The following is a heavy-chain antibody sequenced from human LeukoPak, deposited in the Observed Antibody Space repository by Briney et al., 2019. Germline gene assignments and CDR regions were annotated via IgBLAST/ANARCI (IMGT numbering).Heavy chain of an antibody. CDR1: GFTVSSNY. CDR3: ACSSSTYYYYGMDV. CDR2: IYSGGST. J-gene: IGHJ6*02. Sequence: GGSLRLSCAASGFTVSSNYMSWVRQAPGKGLEWVSVIYSGGSTYCADSVKGRFTISRDNSKNTLYLQMNSLRAEDTAVYYCACSSSTYYYYGMDVWGQGTTVTVSS. D-gene: IGHD6-6*01. V-gene: IGHV3-53*01.